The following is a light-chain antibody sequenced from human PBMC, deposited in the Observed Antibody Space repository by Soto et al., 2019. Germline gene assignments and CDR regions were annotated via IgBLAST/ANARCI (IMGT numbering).Light chain of an antibody. Sequence: EIVLTQSPGTPSFSPGEKATLSFRASQSVSSYLAWFQQKPGQPPRLLIYTASNRTTGIPARFSGSGSGTDFTLTISSLEPEDFAVYYCQQRGDWPPITFGQGTRLEIK. CDR2: TAS. J-gene: IGKJ5*01. CDR3: QQRGDWPPIT. V-gene: IGKV3-11*01. CDR1: QSVSSY.